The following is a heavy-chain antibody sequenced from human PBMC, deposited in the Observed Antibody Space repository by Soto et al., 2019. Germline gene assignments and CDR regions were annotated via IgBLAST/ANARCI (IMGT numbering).Heavy chain of an antibody. CDR1: GYTFTNYG. CDR2: ISTYNVNT. J-gene: IGHJ3*01. V-gene: IGHV1-18*01. Sequence: QIQLVQSGGEVKKPGASVNVSCKASGYTFTNYGIVWVRQAPGQGLEWMGWISTYNVNTIYAQNFQDRVTMTTDTSTSTAYMELKSLTSDDTAVYYCARVPGELHLLDAFDVWGQGTMLTVSS. CDR3: ARVPGELHLLDAFDV. D-gene: IGHD1-7*01.